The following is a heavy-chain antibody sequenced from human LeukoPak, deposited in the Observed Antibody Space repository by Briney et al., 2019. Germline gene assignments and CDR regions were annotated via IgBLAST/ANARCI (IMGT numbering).Heavy chain of an antibody. CDR2: ISSSSSTI. CDR3: ARTITISQAA. Sequence: GSLRLSCAASGFTFSSHSMNWVRQAPGKGLEWVSYISSSSSTIYYADSVKGRFTISRDNAKNSLYLQMNSLRAEDTAVYYCARTITISQAAWGQGTLVTVSS. V-gene: IGHV3-48*01. CDR1: GFTFSSHS. D-gene: IGHD3-3*01. J-gene: IGHJ5*02.